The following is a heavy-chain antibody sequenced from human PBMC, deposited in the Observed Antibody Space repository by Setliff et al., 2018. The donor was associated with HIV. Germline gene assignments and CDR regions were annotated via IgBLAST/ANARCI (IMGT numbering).Heavy chain of an antibody. Sequence: GGSLRLSCVGSGFNIEEYAMAWVRQVPGKGLEWVSSISWNSVKIDYADFVKGRFTISRDNAKNSLFLQMNSLRAEDTAVYYCVRVVTIFSTGPHFDPWGQGTLVTVSS. D-gene: IGHD3-3*01. CDR3: VRVVTIFSTGPHFDP. J-gene: IGHJ5*02. CDR1: GFNIEEYA. CDR2: ISWNSVKI. V-gene: IGHV3-9*01.